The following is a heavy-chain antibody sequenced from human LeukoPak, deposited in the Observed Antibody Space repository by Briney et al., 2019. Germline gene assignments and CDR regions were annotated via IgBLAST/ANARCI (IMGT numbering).Heavy chain of an antibody. CDR2: IYSGGST. CDR1: GFTVSSNY. V-gene: IGHV3-53*01. Sequence: GGSLRLSCAASGFTVSSNYMSWVRQAPGKGLEWVSVIYSGGSTYYADSVKGRFTISRDNSKNTLYLQMNSLRAEDTAVYYCARDQDYRDAFDIWGQGTMVTVSS. CDR3: ARDQDYRDAFDI. D-gene: IGHD4/OR15-4a*01. J-gene: IGHJ3*02.